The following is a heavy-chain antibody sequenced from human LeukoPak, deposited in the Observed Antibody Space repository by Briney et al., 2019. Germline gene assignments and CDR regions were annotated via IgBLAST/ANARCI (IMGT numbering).Heavy chain of an antibody. CDR3: ARSKRNVRYYDILTDYPKYFFDH. CDR1: GYTLTELS. D-gene: IGHD3-9*01. CDR2: FDPEDGET. V-gene: IGHV1-24*01. J-gene: IGHJ4*02. Sequence: GASVEVSCKVSGYTLTELSMHWVRQAPGKGLEWMGGFDPEDGETIYAQKFQGRVTMTEDTSTDTAYMELSSLRSEDTAVYYCARSKRNVRYYDILTDYPKYFFDHWGQGTLVTVSS.